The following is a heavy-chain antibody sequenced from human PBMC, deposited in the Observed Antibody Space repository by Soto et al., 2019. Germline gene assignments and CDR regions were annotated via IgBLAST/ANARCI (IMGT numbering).Heavy chain of an antibody. CDR1: GYTFTSYG. CDR3: ASCKIVAPRRSPYYYYYYGMDV. D-gene: IGHD5-12*01. CDR2: ISAYNGNT. J-gene: IGHJ6*02. Sequence: QVQLVQSGAEVKKPGASVKVSCKASGYTFTSYGISWVRQAPGQGLEWMGWISAYNGNTNYAQKFQGRVTITADESTSTAHMELSSLRSEDTAVYYCASCKIVAPRRSPYYYYYYGMDVWGQGTTVTVSS. V-gene: IGHV1-18*04.